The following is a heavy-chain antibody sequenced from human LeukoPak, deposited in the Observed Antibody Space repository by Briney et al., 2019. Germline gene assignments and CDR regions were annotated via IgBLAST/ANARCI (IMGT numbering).Heavy chain of an antibody. Sequence: GASVKVSCKASGYTFTSYGISWVRQAPGQGLEWMGRINPNSGGTNYAQKFQGRVTMTRDTSISTAYMELSRLRSDDTAVYYCARGSIAVPFDYWGQGTLVTVSS. CDR2: INPNSGGT. D-gene: IGHD6-6*01. CDR1: GYTFTSYG. V-gene: IGHV1-2*06. CDR3: ARGSIAVPFDY. J-gene: IGHJ4*02.